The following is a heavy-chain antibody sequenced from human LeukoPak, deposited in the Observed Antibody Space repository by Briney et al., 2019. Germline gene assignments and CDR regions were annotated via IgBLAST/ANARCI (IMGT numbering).Heavy chain of an antibody. CDR3: ARWSAGSYYYYGMDV. CDR2: ISSSGSGGNT. V-gene: IGHV3-23*01. Sequence: PGGSLRLSCAASGVTLGTYAMSWARQAPGKGLEWVSGISSSGSGGNTYYADSVKGRFTISRDSSKNTLFLHMNTLRAEDTAVYYCARWSAGSYYYYGMDVWGQGTTVTVSS. CDR1: GVTLGTYA. J-gene: IGHJ6*02. D-gene: IGHD2-8*01.